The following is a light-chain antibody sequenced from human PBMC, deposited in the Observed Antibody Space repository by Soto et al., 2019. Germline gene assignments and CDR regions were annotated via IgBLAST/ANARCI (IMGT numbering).Light chain of an antibody. CDR2: GAS. CDR3: HQYNHWLTWT. CDR1: QSVNY. J-gene: IGKJ1*01. V-gene: IGKV3-20*01. Sequence: EIVLTQSPGTLSLSPGERVTLSCRASQSVNYLAWYQQKPGQAPRLLIYGASSRATGIPDRFSGSGSGTDFTLTISRLEPEDFAVYYCHQYNHWLTWTFGQGTKVEIK.